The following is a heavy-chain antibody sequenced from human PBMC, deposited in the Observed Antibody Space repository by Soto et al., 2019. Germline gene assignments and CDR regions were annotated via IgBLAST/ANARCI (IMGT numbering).Heavy chain of an antibody. V-gene: IGHV1-18*04. J-gene: IGHJ5*02. Sequence: XSVTGAFKAAGSTLSSYGGGWGRQAPGQGLEWMGWISAYNGNTNYAQKLQGRVTMTTDTSTSTAYMELRSLRSDDTAVYYCARGSNRGGTGWFDPWAQRTLVTVSS. CDR1: GSTLSSYG. D-gene: IGHD2-15*01. CDR3: ARGSNRGGTGWFDP. CDR2: ISAYNGNT.